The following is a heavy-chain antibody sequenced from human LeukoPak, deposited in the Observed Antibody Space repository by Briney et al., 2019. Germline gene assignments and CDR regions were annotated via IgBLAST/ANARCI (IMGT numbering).Heavy chain of an antibody. V-gene: IGHV4-31*03. J-gene: IGHJ4*02. Sequence: SETLSLTCTVSGGSISSGDYYWSWIRQHPGKGLEWIGYIYYSGNTYYNPSLKSRVTISVDTSKNQFSLKLSSVTDADTAVYYCATRGYGSTWHSQNWGQGTLVTVSS. CDR1: GGSISSGDYY. CDR3: ATRGYGSTWHSQN. CDR2: IYYSGNT. D-gene: IGHD6-13*01.